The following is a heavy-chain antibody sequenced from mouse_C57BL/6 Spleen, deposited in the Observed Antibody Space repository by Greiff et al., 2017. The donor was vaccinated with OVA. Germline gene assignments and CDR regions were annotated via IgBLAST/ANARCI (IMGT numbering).Heavy chain of an antibody. CDR2: INPSSGYT. V-gene: IGHV1-4*01. Sequence: QVQLKESGAELARPGASVKMSCKASGYTFTSYTMHWVKQRPGQGLEWIGYINPSSGYTKYNQKFKDKATLTADKSTSTAYMQLSSLTSEDSAVYYCAREGGSPDYFDYWGQGTTLTVSS. CDR1: GYTFTSYT. J-gene: IGHJ2*01. D-gene: IGHD1-1*02. CDR3: AREGGSPDYFDY.